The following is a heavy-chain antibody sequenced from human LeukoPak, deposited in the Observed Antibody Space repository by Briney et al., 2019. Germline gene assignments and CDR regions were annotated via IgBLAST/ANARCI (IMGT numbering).Heavy chain of an antibody. CDR2: IYSGGST. CDR3: ARVEYSSGWYYFDY. Sequence: RALRLSCAASGFTVSSNYMSWVRQAPGKGLEWVSVIYSGGSTYYADSVKGRFTISRHNSKNTLYLQMNSLRAEDTAVYYCARVEYSSGWYYFDYWGQGTLVTVSS. CDR1: GFTVSSNY. D-gene: IGHD6-19*01. V-gene: IGHV3-53*04. J-gene: IGHJ4*02.